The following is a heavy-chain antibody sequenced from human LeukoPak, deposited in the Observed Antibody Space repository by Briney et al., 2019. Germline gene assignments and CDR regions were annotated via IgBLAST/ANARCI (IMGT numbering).Heavy chain of an antibody. CDR2: ISASGTST. CDR3: ARGDLWFGELMSMYYFDY. J-gene: IGHJ4*02. CDR1: GFTFSSYT. D-gene: IGHD3-10*01. V-gene: IGHV3-23*01. Sequence: GGSLRLSCAASGFTFSSYTMSWVRQAPGKGLEWVSPISASGTSTYYADSVKGRFTISRDNSKNTVYLQMNSLRAEDTAVYYCARGDLWFGELMSMYYFDYWGQGTLVTVSS.